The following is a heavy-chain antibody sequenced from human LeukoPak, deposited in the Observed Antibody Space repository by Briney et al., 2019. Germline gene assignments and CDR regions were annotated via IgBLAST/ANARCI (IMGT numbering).Heavy chain of an antibody. V-gene: IGHV3-23*01. CDR2: ISGSGGST. J-gene: IGHJ4*02. Sequence: GGSLRLSCAASGFTFSTYAMSWVRQTPGKGLEWVSVISGSGGSTYYADSVKGRFTISRDNSKNTLYLQMNSLRAEDTAVYYCAKDLVIAVAGTFDYWGQGTLVTVSS. D-gene: IGHD6-19*01. CDR1: GFTFSTYA. CDR3: AKDLVIAVAGTFDY.